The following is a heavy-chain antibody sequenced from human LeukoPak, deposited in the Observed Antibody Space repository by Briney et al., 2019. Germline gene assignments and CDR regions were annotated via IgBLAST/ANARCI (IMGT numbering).Heavy chain of an antibody. J-gene: IGHJ3*02. CDR1: GFTFSSYE. CDR2: ISSSGSTI. Sequence: TGGSLRLSCAASGFTFSSYEMNWVRQAPGEGLEWVSYISSSGSTIYYADSVKGRFTISRDNAKNSLYLQMNSLRAEDTAVYYCARGERPRGAFDIWGQGTMVTVSS. D-gene: IGHD3-16*01. CDR3: ARGERPRGAFDI. V-gene: IGHV3-48*03.